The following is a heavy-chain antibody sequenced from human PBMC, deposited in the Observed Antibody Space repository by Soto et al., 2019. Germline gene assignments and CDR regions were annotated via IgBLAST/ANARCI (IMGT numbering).Heavy chain of an antibody. D-gene: IGHD1-1*01. J-gene: IGHJ4*02. CDR3: ARLAVPLGLNYFAS. Sequence: PSETLSLTCTVSGGSISSYYWSWIRQPPGKGLEWIGYIYYSGSTNYNPSLKSRVTISVDTSKNQLSLKLSSVTAADTAVYYCARLAVPLGLNYFASWGQGTLVTVSS. CDR2: IYYSGST. CDR1: GGSISSYY. V-gene: IGHV4-59*01.